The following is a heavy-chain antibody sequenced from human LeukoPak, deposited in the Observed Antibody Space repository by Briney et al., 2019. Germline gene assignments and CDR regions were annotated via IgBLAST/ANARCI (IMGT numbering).Heavy chain of an antibody. Sequence: SQTLSLTCAISGDSVSSNSAAWNWIRQSPSRGLEWLGRTYYRSKWYNDYAVSVKSRITINPDTSKNQFSLKLSSVTAADTAVYYCARVTPLLEAAAGVDYWGQGTLVTVS. J-gene: IGHJ4*02. CDR1: GDSVSSNSAA. CDR3: ARVTPLLEAAAGVDY. CDR2: TYYRSKWYN. V-gene: IGHV6-1*01. D-gene: IGHD6-13*01.